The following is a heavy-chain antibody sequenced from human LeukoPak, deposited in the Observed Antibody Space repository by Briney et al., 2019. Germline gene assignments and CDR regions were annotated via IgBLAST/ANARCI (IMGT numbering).Heavy chain of an antibody. D-gene: IGHD4-11*01. CDR2: IDWNSGTV. CDR3: AKDRNYRDLDSLDI. V-gene: IGHV3-9*01. CDR1: GFTFDDYA. J-gene: IGHJ3*02. Sequence: PGRSLRLSCVASGFTFDDYAMHWVRQAPGKSLEWVSGIDWNSGTVGYADSVKGRFTIARDNAKNSLSLQMNGLGVEDTALYYCAKDRNYRDLDSLDIWGQGTMVTVSS.